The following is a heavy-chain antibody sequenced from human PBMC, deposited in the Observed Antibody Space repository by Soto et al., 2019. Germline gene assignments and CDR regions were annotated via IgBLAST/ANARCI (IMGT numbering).Heavy chain of an antibody. J-gene: IGHJ4*02. V-gene: IGHV3-23*01. CDR3: ARDPSTGYADY. CDR1: GFTFSDYA. CDR2: ISSSGDST. Sequence: EVQLLESGGDLVQPGGSLRLSCTASGFTFSDYAMNWVRQAPGKGLEWVSTISSSGDSTYYADSVKGRFTISRDNPKNTLSLQMNSLRAEDTAVYYCARDPSTGYADYWGQGTLATVSS. D-gene: IGHD3-9*01.